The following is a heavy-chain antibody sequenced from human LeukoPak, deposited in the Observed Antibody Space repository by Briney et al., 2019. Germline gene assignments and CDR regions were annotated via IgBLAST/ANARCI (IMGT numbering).Heavy chain of an antibody. Sequence: GASVKVSCKASGYTFTDYYMHWVRQAPGQGLEWMGWINPNSGGTNYAQKFQGRVTMTRDTSISTAYMELSRLRSDDTAVYYCTYRTYPFSPFDYWGQGTLVTVSS. CDR2: INPNSGGT. V-gene: IGHV1-2*02. CDR3: TYRTYPFSPFDY. D-gene: IGHD5-12*01. CDR1: GYTFTDYY. J-gene: IGHJ4*02.